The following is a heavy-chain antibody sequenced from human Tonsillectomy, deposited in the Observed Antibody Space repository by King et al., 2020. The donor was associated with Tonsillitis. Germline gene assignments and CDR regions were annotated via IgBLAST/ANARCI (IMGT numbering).Heavy chain of an antibody. Sequence: HVQLVESGGGVVQPGRSLRLSCAASGFTFSSYAMHWVRQAPGKGLEWVAVISYDGSNKYYADSVKGRFTISRDNSKNTLYLQMNSLRAEDTAVYCCASGQVAVAGHFDYWGQGTLVTVSS. CDR3: ASGQVAVAGHFDY. J-gene: IGHJ4*02. CDR2: ISYDGSNK. V-gene: IGHV3-30*04. D-gene: IGHD6-19*01. CDR1: GFTFSSYA.